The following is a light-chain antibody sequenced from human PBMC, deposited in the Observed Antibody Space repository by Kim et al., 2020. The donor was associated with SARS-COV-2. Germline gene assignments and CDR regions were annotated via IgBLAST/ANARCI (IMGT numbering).Light chain of an antibody. Sequence: SYELTQPPSVSVSPGQTASITCSGDKLGDKYACWYQQKPGQSPVLVIYQDSKRPSGLPERFSGSNSGNTATLTISGTQAMDEADYYCKAWDSSTEVFGTG. J-gene: IGLJ1*01. V-gene: IGLV3-1*01. CDR2: QDS. CDR3: KAWDSSTEV. CDR1: KLGDKY.